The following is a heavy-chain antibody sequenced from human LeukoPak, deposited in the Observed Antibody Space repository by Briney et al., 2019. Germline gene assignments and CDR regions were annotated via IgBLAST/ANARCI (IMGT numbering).Heavy chain of an antibody. CDR3: ARDGASGWYLDAFDI. D-gene: IGHD6-19*01. CDR1: GYTFTSYG. J-gene: IGHJ3*02. V-gene: IGHV1-18*01. Sequence: ASVKVSCKASGYTFTSYGISWVRQAPGQGLEWMGWISAYNGNTNYAQKLQVRVTMTTDTSTSTAYMELRSLRSDDTAVYYCARDGASGWYLDAFDIWGQGTMVTVSS. CDR2: ISAYNGNT.